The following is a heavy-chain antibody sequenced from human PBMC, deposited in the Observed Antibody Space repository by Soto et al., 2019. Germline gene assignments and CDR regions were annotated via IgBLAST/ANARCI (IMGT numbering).Heavy chain of an antibody. V-gene: IGHV3-11*05. CDR2: ISSSSSYT. D-gene: IGHD3-22*01. Sequence: PGGSLRLSCAASGFTFSDYYMSWIRQAPGKGLEWVSYISSSSSYTNYADSVKGRFTISRDNAKNSLYLQMNSLRAEDTAVYYCARDHYYDSSGYYLDYWGQGTLVTVSS. CDR3: ARDHYYDSSGYYLDY. J-gene: IGHJ4*02. CDR1: GFTFSDYY.